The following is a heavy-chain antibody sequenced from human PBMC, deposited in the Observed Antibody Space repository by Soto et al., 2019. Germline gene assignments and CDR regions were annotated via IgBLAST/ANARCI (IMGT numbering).Heavy chain of an antibody. Sequence: QVQLVESGGGVVQPGRSLRLSCAASAFIFSSYGMHWVRQAPGKGLEWVAVISYEGSHTYYADSVKGRFTITRDNSKNTLYLQMNSLRPEDTAVYYCAKEVHCGGGSCSWSEGFDYWGQGTLLTVSS. CDR2: ISYEGSHT. V-gene: IGHV3-30*18. CDR3: AKEVHCGGGSCSWSEGFDY. J-gene: IGHJ4*02. CDR1: AFIFSSYG. D-gene: IGHD2-15*01.